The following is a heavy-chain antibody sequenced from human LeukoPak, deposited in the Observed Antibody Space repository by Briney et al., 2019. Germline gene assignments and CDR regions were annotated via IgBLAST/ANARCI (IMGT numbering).Heavy chain of an antibody. J-gene: IGHJ5*02. CDR3: ARRLHSSGWYENWFDP. V-gene: IGHV1-69*13. CDR1: GGTFISYA. Sequence: SVKVSCKASGGTFISYAISWVRQAPGQGLEWMGGIIPIFGTANYAQKFQGRVTITADESTSTAYMELSSLRSEDTAVYYCARRLHSSGWYENWFDPWGQGTLVTVSS. CDR2: IIPIFGTA. D-gene: IGHD6-19*01.